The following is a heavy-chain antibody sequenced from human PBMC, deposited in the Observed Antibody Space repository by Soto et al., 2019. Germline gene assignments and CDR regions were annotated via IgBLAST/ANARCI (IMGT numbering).Heavy chain of an antibody. D-gene: IGHD3-10*01. Sequence: PSETLSLTCTVSGGSISSYYWSWIRQPPGKGLEWIGYIYYSGSTNYNPSLKSRVTISVDTSKNQFSLKLSSVTAADTAVYYCARDQYGSGSYEGLDPWGQGTLVTVSS. CDR2: IYYSGST. J-gene: IGHJ5*02. CDR3: ARDQYGSGSYEGLDP. CDR1: GGSISSYY. V-gene: IGHV4-59*01.